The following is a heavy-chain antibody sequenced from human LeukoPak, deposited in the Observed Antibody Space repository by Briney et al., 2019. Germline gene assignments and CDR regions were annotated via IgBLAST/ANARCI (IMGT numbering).Heavy chain of an antibody. CDR2: ISGSGGST. CDR1: RFTFRTYA. Sequence: GGSLRLSCAASRFTFRTYAMSWVRQAPGKGLEWVSGISGSGGSTYYADSVKGRFTISRDNSKNTLYLQMNSLRAEDTAVYYCAKEGDFYDILTDYWGQGTLVTVSS. V-gene: IGHV3-23*01. CDR3: AKEGDFYDILTDY. J-gene: IGHJ4*02. D-gene: IGHD3-9*01.